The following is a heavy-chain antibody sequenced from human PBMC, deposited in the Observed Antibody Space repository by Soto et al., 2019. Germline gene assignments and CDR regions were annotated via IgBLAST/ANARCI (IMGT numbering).Heavy chain of an antibody. D-gene: IGHD3-3*01. Sequence: GGSLRLSCEASGFTFTNFAMSRVRQAPGKGLEWVSGISVSGRSTYYADSVKGWFIISRDNSKNTLYLQTNSLRAEDTAVYYCAKSRGYDFWSGNYCFDHWGQGTRVTVSS. J-gene: IGHJ4*02. CDR2: ISVSGRST. CDR3: AKSRGYDFWSGNYCFDH. V-gene: IGHV3-23*01. CDR1: GFTFTNFA.